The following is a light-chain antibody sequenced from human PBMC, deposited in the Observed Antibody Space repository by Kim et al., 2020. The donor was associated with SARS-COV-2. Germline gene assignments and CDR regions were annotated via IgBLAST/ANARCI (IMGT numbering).Light chain of an antibody. J-gene: IGLJ2*01. CDR1: SLRRYY. CDR2: GKN. V-gene: IGLV3-19*01. Sequence: SSELTQDHAVSVALGQTVRITCQGDSLRRYYASWYQQKPGQAPVLVIYGKNNRPSGIPDRFSGSSSGNTASLTITGAQAEEEADYYCKSRDSSGKVVFGGGTKLTVL. CDR3: KSRDSSGKVV.